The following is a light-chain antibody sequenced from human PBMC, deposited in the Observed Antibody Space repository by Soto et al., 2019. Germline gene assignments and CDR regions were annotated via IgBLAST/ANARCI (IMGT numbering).Light chain of an antibody. CDR3: ASHTTTNTRV. CDR2: EVS. CDR1: SSDVGAYDY. V-gene: IGLV2-14*03. J-gene: IGLJ1*01. Sequence: QSVLTQPASVSGSPGQSIAISCTGTSSDVGAYDYVSWYQQHPDRAHRLVIYEVSNRPSGVSNRFSGSKTVNTATLTISGLQAEDEADYYCASHTTTNTRVFGTGTKVTVL.